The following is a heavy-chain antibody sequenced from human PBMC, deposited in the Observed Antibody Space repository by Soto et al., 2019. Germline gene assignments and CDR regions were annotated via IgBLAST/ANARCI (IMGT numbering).Heavy chain of an antibody. V-gene: IGHV3-74*01. Sequence: EVQLVESGGGLVQPGGSLRLSGAASGFTFSSYWMHWVRQAPGKGLVWVSRINGNGSSTNYADSVKGRFTISRDNAKNTLYLQMNSLRAEDTAVYYCARVSRGSSVNFDYWGQGTLVTVSS. CDR1: GFTFSSYW. J-gene: IGHJ4*02. D-gene: IGHD3-10*01. CDR3: ARVSRGSSVNFDY. CDR2: INGNGSST.